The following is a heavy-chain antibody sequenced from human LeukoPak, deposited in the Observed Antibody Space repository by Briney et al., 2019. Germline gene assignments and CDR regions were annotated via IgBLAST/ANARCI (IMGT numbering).Heavy chain of an antibody. J-gene: IGHJ4*02. CDR2: TYYRSNWYN. CDR1: GDSVSDNSVT. V-gene: IGHV6-1*01. D-gene: IGHD3/OR15-3a*01. CDR3: VRWNEDWYFDY. Sequence: SQTLSLTCAISGDSVSDNSVTWNRIRQSPSRGLEWLGRTYYRSNWYNEYALSVRSRVTINSDTSKNQFSLHLNSVTPEDTAVYYCVRWNEDWYFDYWGQGTLVTVSS.